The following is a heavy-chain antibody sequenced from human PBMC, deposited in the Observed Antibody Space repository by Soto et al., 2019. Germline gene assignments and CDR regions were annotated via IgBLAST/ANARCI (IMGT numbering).Heavy chain of an antibody. D-gene: IGHD3-3*01. Sequence: SETLSLTCTVSGGSISSSSYYWGWIRQPPGKGLEWIGSIYYSGSTYYNPSLKSRVTISVDTSKNQFSLKLSSVTAADTAVYYCARHSNGDTIFGVVITYGMDVWGQGTTVTVPS. J-gene: IGHJ6*02. CDR3: ARHSNGDTIFGVVITYGMDV. V-gene: IGHV4-39*01. CDR1: GGSISSSSYY. CDR2: IYYSGST.